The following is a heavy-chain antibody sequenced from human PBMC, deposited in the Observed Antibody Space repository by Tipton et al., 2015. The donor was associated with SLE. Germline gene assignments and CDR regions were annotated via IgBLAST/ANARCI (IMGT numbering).Heavy chain of an antibody. J-gene: IGHJ4*02. CDR3: AREGGTDFWSGLPALFDY. V-gene: IGHV3-48*02. D-gene: IGHD3-3*01. CDR1: GFTFGDYA. CDR2: ISSSSSTI. Sequence: SLRLSCTASGFTFGDYAMNWVRQAPGKGLEWVSYISSSSSTIYYADSVKGRFTISRDNAKNSLYLQMNSLRDEDTAVYYCAREGGTDFWSGLPALFDYWGQGTLVTVSS.